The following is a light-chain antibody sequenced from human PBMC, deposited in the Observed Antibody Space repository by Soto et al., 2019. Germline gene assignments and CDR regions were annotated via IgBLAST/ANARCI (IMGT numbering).Light chain of an antibody. Sequence: QSALTQPASVSGSPGQSITISCTGTSSDVGGYNYVSWYQQHPGKAPKLMIYDVSNRPPGVSNRFSGSKSGNTASLTISGLQADDEADYYSSSYTSSSTPLYVFGTGTKLTVL. CDR2: DVS. J-gene: IGLJ1*01. CDR1: SSDVGGYNY. V-gene: IGLV2-14*01. CDR3: SSYTSSSTPLYV.